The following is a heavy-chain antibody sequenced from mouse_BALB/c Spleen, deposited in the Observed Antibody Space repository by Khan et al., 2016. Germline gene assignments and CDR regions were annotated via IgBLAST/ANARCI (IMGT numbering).Heavy chain of an antibody. J-gene: IGHJ2*01. CDR1: GYTFSSYW. CDR3: ARXDRRGYFDY. CDR2: ILPGSGST. V-gene: IGHV1-9*01. Sequence: LQQSGAELMKPGASVKISCKATGYTFSSYWIEWVKQRPGHGLEWIGEILPGSGSTNYNEKFRGKATFTADTSSNTAYMQLSSLTSEDSAVHYCARXDRRGYFDYWGQGTTLTVSS.